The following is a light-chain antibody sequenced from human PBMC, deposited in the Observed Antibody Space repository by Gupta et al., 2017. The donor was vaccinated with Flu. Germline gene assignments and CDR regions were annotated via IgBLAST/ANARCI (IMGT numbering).Light chain of an antibody. CDR2: KAS. Sequence: STLSASVGDRVTITCRASQSISDWLAWYQQKPGKAPKLLIYKASTLESGVPSRFSGSGYGTELTLTISSRQPDDFATYYCQQYDSYLTWTFGQGTKVEIK. CDR1: QSISDW. CDR3: QQYDSYLTWT. V-gene: IGKV1-5*03. J-gene: IGKJ1*01.